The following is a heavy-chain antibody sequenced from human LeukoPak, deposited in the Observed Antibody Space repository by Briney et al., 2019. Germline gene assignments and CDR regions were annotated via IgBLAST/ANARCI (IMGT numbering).Heavy chain of an antibody. CDR1: GYTFAAYY. CDR2: INANSGDT. CDR3: VKGLSTGCFDP. D-gene: IGHD3/OR15-3a*01. J-gene: IGHJ5*02. V-gene: IGHV1-2*02. Sequence: GASVKVSCKASGYTFAAYYIHWVRQAPGQGLEWMGWINANSGDTNYARKFQGRVTMTRDTSISTAYMDLSRLTSDDTAMYYCVKGLSTGCFDPWGQGTLVTVSS.